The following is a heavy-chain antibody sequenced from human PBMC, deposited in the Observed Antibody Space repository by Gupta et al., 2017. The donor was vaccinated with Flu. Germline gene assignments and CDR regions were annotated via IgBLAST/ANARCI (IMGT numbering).Heavy chain of an antibody. CDR2: ISYNGVT. CDR3: ARFYNSWRPFDI. J-gene: IGHJ3*02. Sequence: QLQLQESGPGLVKPSETLSLTCTVSGGSINSGTYNWGWIRQPPGKGLEWIATISYNGVTYYSPSLKSRVTISVDTSKNQFSLKLSSVTAADTAVYSCARFYNSWRPFDIWGQGTVVTVSS. V-gene: IGHV4-39*07. D-gene: IGHD1-1*01. CDR1: GGSINSGTYN.